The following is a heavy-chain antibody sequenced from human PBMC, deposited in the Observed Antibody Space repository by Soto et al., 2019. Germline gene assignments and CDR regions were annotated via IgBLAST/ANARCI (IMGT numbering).Heavy chain of an antibody. V-gene: IGHV3-23*01. CDR2: ISGSGGST. D-gene: IGHD2-15*01. CDR1: GFTFSSYA. Sequence: GGSLRLSCAASGFTFSSYAMSWVRQAPGKGLEWVSAISGSGGSTYYADSVKGRFTISRDNSKNTLYLQMNSLRAEDTAVYYCAKDRSANDIVVVVAANFDYWGQGTLVTVSS. J-gene: IGHJ4*02. CDR3: AKDRSANDIVVVVAANFDY.